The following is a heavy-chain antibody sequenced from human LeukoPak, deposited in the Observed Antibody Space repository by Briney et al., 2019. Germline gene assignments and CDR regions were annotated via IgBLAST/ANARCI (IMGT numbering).Heavy chain of an antibody. CDR1: GFTFSNYG. V-gene: IGHV3-33*01. Sequence: PGRSLRLSCAASGFTFSNYGMHWVRQAPGKGLEWLAVVWYDDAVKNYADSVKGRFTISRDNSKNTLFLQMNNLSAEDTAVYYCARLLHSRGYYGMDVWGQGTTVTVSS. CDR3: ARLLHSRGYYGMDV. D-gene: IGHD3-10*01. J-gene: IGHJ6*02. CDR2: VWYDDAVK.